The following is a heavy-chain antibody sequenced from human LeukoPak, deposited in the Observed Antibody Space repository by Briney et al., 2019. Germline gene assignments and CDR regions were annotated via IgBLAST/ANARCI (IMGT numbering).Heavy chain of an antibody. Sequence: GGSLRPSCAASGFTFSTYGMHWVRQASGKGLEWVGRIRSKANSYATAYAASVKGRFTISRDDSKNTAYLQMNSLKTEDTAVYYCTSRPTEYSYGFHYWGQGTLVTVSS. CDR3: TSRPTEYSYGFHY. V-gene: IGHV3-73*01. J-gene: IGHJ4*02. D-gene: IGHD5-18*01. CDR2: IRSKANSYAT. CDR1: GFTFSTYG.